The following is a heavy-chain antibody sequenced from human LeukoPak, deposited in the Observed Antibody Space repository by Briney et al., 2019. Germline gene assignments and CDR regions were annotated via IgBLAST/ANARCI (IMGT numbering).Heavy chain of an antibody. Sequence: KPGGSLRLSCAASGFTFSDYYMSWIRQAPGKGLEWVSYISSSSSYTNYADSVKGRFTISRDNAKNSLYLQMNSLRAEDTAVYYCAKASYDSGNYGYFDYWGQGTLVTVSS. J-gene: IGHJ4*02. V-gene: IGHV3-11*05. CDR2: ISSSSSYT. CDR1: GFTFSDYY. D-gene: IGHD3-10*01. CDR3: AKASYDSGNYGYFDY.